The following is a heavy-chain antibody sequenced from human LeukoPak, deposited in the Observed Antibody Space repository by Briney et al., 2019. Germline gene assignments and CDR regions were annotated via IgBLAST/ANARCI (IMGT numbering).Heavy chain of an antibody. CDR1: GGSISSYY. V-gene: IGHV4-4*07. D-gene: IGHD3-16*02. J-gene: IGHJ5*02. CDR3: ARDRMITFGGVIDNNWFDP. CDR2: IYTSGST. Sequence: SETLSLTCTVSGGSISSYYWSWIRQPAGKGLEWIGRIYTSGSTNYNPSLTSRVTMSVDTSKNQFSLKLSSVTAADTAVYYCARDRMITFGGVIDNNWFDPWGQGTLVTVSS.